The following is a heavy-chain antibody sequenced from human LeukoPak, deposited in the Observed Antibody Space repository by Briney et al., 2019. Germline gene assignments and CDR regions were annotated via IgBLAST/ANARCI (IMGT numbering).Heavy chain of an antibody. V-gene: IGHV3-64D*09. CDR3: VRGYSFGPYGMDV. J-gene: IGHJ6*02. Sequence: HPGGCLRLSCSASGFPFSSYAIHWVRQPPGKGLEYVSAISDSGGSTYYADSVKGRFTISRDNSKNTLYLQMSSLRAEDTAVYFCVRGYSFGPYGMDVWGQGTTVTVSS. CDR2: ISDSGGST. D-gene: IGHD2-15*01. CDR1: GFPFSSYA.